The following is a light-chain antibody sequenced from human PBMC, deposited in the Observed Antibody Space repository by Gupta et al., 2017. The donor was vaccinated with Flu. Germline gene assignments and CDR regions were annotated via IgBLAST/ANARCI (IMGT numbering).Light chain of an antibody. Sequence: ETARITCGGNNIETKSVHWCQQKPGQAPVLVVYDDIDRPSGIPERFSGSNSGNTATLTISRVEAGDEADYYCQVWDTNSDHVIFGGGTKLTVL. V-gene: IGLV3-21*02. CDR2: DDI. J-gene: IGLJ2*01. CDR1: NIETKS. CDR3: QVWDTNSDHVI.